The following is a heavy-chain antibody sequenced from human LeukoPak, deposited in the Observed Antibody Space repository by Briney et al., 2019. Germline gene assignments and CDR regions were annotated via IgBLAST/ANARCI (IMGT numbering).Heavy chain of an antibody. J-gene: IGHJ1*01. CDR3: ATVPRIWSDYYTSEYFQH. D-gene: IGHD3-3*01. CDR2: FDAEDGET. Sequence: GASVKVSCKVSGYTLTELSMHWVRQAPGKGLEWMGGFDAEDGETIYAQKFQGRVTMTEDTSTDTAYMELSSLRSEDTAVYYCATVPRIWSDYYTSEYFQHWGQGTLVTVSS. V-gene: IGHV1-24*01. CDR1: GYTLTELS.